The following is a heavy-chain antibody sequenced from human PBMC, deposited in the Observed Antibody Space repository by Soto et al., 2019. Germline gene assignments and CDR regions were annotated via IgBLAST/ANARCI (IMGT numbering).Heavy chain of an antibody. J-gene: IGHJ4*02. Sequence: PSETLSLTCSVSGGSIRSSSSYWGWIRQPPGGGLEWIGYIYYSGNTYSNPSLKSRATISVDTSKNQFSLKLSSVTAADTAVYYCASTRGYTYGYFRYFDYWGQGTLVTVSS. D-gene: IGHD5-18*01. CDR1: GGSIRSSSSY. CDR3: ASTRGYTYGYFRYFDY. CDR2: IYYSGNT. V-gene: IGHV4-30-4*08.